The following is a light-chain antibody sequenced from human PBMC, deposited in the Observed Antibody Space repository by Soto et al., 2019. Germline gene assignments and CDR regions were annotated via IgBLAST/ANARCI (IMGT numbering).Light chain of an antibody. Sequence: QSALTQPASVSGSPGQSITISCTGTSSDVGSYNLVSWYQQHPGKAPKFMIYEGTKRPSGVSNRFSVSKSGDTASLTISGLQAEDEADYYCCSYAGSSTFVFGTGPKVTV. CDR2: EGT. V-gene: IGLV2-23*01. CDR1: SSDVGSYNL. CDR3: CSYAGSSTFV. J-gene: IGLJ1*01.